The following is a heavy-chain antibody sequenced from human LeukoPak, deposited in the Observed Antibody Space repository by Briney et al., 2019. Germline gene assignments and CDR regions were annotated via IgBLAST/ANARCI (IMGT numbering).Heavy chain of an antibody. Sequence: SETLSLTCTVSGGSISSYYWSWIRQPPGKGLVWIAYISDIGSINYNPSLKSRVTVSLDTSKNQFSLKLSSVTAADTAVYYCAGHHPRNTVDFWGQGTLVTVSS. CDR2: ISDIGSI. D-gene: IGHD2/OR15-2a*01. CDR3: AGHHPRNTVDF. J-gene: IGHJ4*02. CDR1: GGSISSYY. V-gene: IGHV4-59*08.